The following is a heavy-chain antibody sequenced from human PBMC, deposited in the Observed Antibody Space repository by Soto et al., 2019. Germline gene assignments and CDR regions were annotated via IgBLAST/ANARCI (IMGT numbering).Heavy chain of an antibody. D-gene: IGHD6-13*01. V-gene: IGHV5-51*01. CDR1: GYSFTSYW. Sequence: GKSLRISCKDSGYSFTSYWIGWVRQMPGKGLEWMGIIYPGDSDTRYSPSFQGQVTISADKSISTAYLQWSSLKASDTAMYYCARLRDMIAAAGYFDSWGQIPLVTFSS. J-gene: IGHJ4*02. CDR2: IYPGDSDT. CDR3: ARLRDMIAAAGYFDS.